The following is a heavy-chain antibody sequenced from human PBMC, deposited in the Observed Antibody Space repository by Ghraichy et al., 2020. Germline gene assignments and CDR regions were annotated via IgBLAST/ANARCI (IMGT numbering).Heavy chain of an antibody. J-gene: IGHJ3*02. CDR2: IYYSGST. Sequence: SETLSLTCTVSGGSISSYYWSWIRQPPGKGLEWIGYIYYSGSTNYNPSLKSRVTISVDTSKNQFSLKLSSVTAADTAVYYCASARGYYDILTGYYLRGAFDIWGQGTMVTVSS. CDR1: GGSISSYY. CDR3: ASARGYYDILTGYYLRGAFDI. D-gene: IGHD3-9*01. V-gene: IGHV4-59*08.